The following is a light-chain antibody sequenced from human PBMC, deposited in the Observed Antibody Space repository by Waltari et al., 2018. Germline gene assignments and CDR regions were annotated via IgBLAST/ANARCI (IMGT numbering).Light chain of an antibody. CDR3: SSYTSSSTYV. J-gene: IGLJ1*01. V-gene: IGLV2-14*04. Sequence: PGQSITISCTGTSSDVGGYTFVSWYQQYPGKVPKLMIYDVGNRPSGVSNRFSGSKSGNTASLTISGLQAGAEADYYCSSYTSSSTYVFGTGTQVTVL. CDR1: SSDVGGYTF. CDR2: DVG.